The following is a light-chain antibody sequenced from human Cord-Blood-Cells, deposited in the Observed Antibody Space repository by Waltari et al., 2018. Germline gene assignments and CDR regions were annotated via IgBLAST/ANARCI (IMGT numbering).Light chain of an antibody. Sequence: DSVMTQSPDPLAVSLGERSTINRKSSQGVLYNSNNRNYLAWYQQKPGQPPKLLIYWASSRESGIPDRFSGSGSGTDFTLTISSLQAEDVAVYYCQQYYSTLHTFGQGTKVEIK. V-gene: IGKV4-1*01. CDR2: WAS. CDR3: QQYYSTLHT. CDR1: QGVLYNSNNRNY. J-gene: IGKJ1*01.